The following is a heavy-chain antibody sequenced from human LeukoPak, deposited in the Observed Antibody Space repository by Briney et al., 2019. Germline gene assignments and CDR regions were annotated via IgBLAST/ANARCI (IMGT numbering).Heavy chain of an antibody. CDR1: GYTFTGYY. V-gene: IGHV1-2*02. CDR3: ARDGLSSVWFDP. CDR2: INPNSGGT. D-gene: IGHD2-2*01. J-gene: IGHJ5*02. Sequence: ASVKVSCKASGYTFTGYYMHWVRQAPGQGLEWMGWINPNSGGTSYAQKFQGRVTMTRDTSISTAYMELSRLRSDDTAVYYCARDGLSSVWFDPWGQGTLVTVSS.